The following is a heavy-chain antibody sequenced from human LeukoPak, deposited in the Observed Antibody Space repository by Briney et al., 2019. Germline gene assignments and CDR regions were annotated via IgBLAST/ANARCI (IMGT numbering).Heavy chain of an antibody. D-gene: IGHD4-23*01. CDR3: ARDSVTVLTPDNWYLDL. CDR2: ISSSSSYI. CDR1: GFTFRSHS. V-gene: IGHV3-21*01. Sequence: PGGSLRLSCVASGFTFRSHSMNWVRQAPGKGLEWVSSISSSSSYIYYGDSVKGRFTISRDNAKKSLYLQMNSLRAEDTAVYYCARDSVTVLTPDNWYLDLWGRGTLVTVSS. J-gene: IGHJ2*01.